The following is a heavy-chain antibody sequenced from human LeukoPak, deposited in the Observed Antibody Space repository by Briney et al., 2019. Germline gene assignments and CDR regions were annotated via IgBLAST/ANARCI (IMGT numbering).Heavy chain of an antibody. D-gene: IGHD5-18*01. V-gene: IGHV6-1*01. CDR3: ARAGSYGYYWYFDL. CDR2: TYYRSKWYN. J-gene: IGHJ2*01. Sequence: SQTLSLTCAISGDSVSSNSATWNWIRPSPARGLEWRGRTYYRSKWYNDYAVSVKSRITINPDTSKNQFSLQLNSVTPEDTAVYYCARAGSYGYYWYFDLWGRGTLVTVSS. CDR1: GDSVSSNSAT.